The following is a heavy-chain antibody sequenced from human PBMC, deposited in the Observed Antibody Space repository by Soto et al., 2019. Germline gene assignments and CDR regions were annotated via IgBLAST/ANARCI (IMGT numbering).Heavy chain of an antibody. Sequence: PSETLSLTCAVSGYCITSSSFWGWIRQPPGKGLEWIGSIYLGGTTYYDPSLKSRLTISVDTSRNEFSLKLSSVTAADTAVYYCARPRPNFGAVASWGEGALVRVSS. CDR3: ARPRPNFGAVAS. CDR2: IYLGGTT. CDR1: GYCITSSSF. J-gene: IGHJ5*02. V-gene: IGHV4-38-2*01. D-gene: IGHD6-19*01.